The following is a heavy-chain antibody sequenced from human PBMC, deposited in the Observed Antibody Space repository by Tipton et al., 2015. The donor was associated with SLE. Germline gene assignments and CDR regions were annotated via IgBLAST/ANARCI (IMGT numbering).Heavy chain of an antibody. Sequence: LRLSCTVSGGSINDYFWTWIRQPPGEGLEWFGYIYYTGTTNYDPSLKSRVTISLDMSKNQFSLKLNSVTAADTAVYYCARVGSGYYFVEGFDYWGQGSLVTVSS. J-gene: IGHJ4*02. CDR2: IYYTGTT. D-gene: IGHD3-3*01. CDR3: ARVGSGYYFVEGFDY. V-gene: IGHV4-59*01. CDR1: GGSINDYF.